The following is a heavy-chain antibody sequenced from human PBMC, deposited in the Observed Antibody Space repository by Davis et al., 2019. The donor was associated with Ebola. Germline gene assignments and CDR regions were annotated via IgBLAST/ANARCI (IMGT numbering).Heavy chain of an antibody. V-gene: IGHV4-4*07. CDR1: GGSISSYY. CDR2: IYTSGST. D-gene: IGHD3-22*01. CDR3: ARGKRYQVVVITTPLVG. Sequence: GSLRLSCTVSGGSISSYYWSWIRQPAGKGLEWIGRIYTSGSTNYNPSLKSRVTMSVDTSKNQFSLKLSSVTAADTAVYYCARGKRYQVVVITTPLVGWGQGTLVTVSS. J-gene: IGHJ4*02.